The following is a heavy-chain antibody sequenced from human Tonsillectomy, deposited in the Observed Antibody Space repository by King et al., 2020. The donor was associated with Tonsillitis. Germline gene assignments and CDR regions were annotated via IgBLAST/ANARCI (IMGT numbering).Heavy chain of an antibody. CDR3: GKGTPQGGLDY. CDR1: GYSFTRYW. Sequence: QLVQSGAEVKKPGESLKISCKGSGYSFTRYWIGWGRQMPGKGLEWMGIIHPVDSVTRYNPSFQGQVTISPDKSLSTAYPQWRILKASDPAMYYCGKGTPQGGLDYWGQGTLVTVSS. CDR2: IHPVDSVT. D-gene: IGHD1-14*01. J-gene: IGHJ4*02. V-gene: IGHV5-51*01.